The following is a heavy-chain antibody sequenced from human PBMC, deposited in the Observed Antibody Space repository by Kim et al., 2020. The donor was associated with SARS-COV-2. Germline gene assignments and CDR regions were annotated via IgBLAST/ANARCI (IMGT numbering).Heavy chain of an antibody. V-gene: IGHV1-24*01. CDR2: FDPEDGET. J-gene: IGHJ4*02. D-gene: IGHD6-19*01. CDR1: GYTLTELS. Sequence: ASVKVSCKVSGYTLTELSMHWVRQAPGKGLEWMGGFDPEDGETIYAQKFQGRVTMTEDTSTDTAYMELSSLRSEDTAVYYCATGGRFGWYLHFDYWGQGTLVTVSS. CDR3: ATGGRFGWYLHFDY.